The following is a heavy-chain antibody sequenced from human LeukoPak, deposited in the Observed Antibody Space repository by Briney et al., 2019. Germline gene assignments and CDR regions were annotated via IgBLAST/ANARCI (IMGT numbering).Heavy chain of an antibody. J-gene: IGHJ4*02. Sequence: LGGSLRLSCADSGFTFRSHWMHSVRQAPAKGLVWVSRIISDGTTTNYADSVKGLFTISRDNAKNTLYLQMNSLRGEDTAVYYCARGHVPGSDRHWDYWGQGSLVTVSS. V-gene: IGHV3-74*01. D-gene: IGHD3-10*01. CDR1: GFTFRSHW. CDR2: IISDGTTT. CDR3: ARGHVPGSDRHWDY.